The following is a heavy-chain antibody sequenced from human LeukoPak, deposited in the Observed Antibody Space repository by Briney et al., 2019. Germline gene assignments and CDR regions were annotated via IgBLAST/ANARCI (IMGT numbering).Heavy chain of an antibody. D-gene: IGHD5-12*01. CDR1: GGSISSYY. CDR2: IYYSGST. CDR3: ARDGRVAHFDY. J-gene: IGHJ4*02. Sequence: SETLSLNCTVSGGSISSYYWSWIRQPPGKGLEWIGYIYYSGSTSYNPSLKSRVTISVDTSKNQFSLKLSSVTAADTAVYYCARDGRVAHFDYWGQGTLVTVSS. V-gene: IGHV4-59*01.